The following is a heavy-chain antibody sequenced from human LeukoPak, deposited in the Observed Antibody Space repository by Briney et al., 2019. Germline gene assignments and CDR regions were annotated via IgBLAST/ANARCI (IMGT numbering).Heavy chain of an antibody. CDR1: GFTFSNYC. J-gene: IGHJ3*02. CDR3: ARDGGSYLGFGAFDI. V-gene: IGHV3-30*04. CDR2: ISYDGSNK. Sequence: GGSLRLSCAASGFTFSNYCMHWVRQAPGKGLEWVAVISYDGSNKYYADSVKGRFTISRDNSKNTLYLQMNSLRAEDTAVYYCARDGGSYLGFGAFDIWGQGTMVTVSS. D-gene: IGHD1-26*01.